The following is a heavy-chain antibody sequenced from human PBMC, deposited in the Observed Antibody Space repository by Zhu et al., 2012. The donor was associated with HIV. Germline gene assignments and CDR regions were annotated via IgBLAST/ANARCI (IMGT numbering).Heavy chain of an antibody. V-gene: IGHV4-38-2*01. CDR3: ARLRWSNRDYYMDV. CDR1: GYSISSGYY. Sequence: QVQLQESGPGLVKPSETLSLTCAVSGYSISSGYYWGWIRQPPGKGLEWIGSIYHSGSTYYNPSLKSRVTISVDTSKNQFSLKLSSVTAADTTVYYXARLRWSNRDYYMDVWGKRDHGHRL. J-gene: IGHJ6*03. D-gene: IGHD4-23*01. CDR2: IYHSGST.